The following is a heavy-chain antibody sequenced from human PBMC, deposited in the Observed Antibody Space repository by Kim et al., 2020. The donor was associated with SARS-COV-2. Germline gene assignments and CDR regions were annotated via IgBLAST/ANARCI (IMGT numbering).Heavy chain of an antibody. D-gene: IGHD3-22*01. CDR2: IGTAGDT. V-gene: IGHV3-13*01. CDR1: GFTFSSYD. Sequence: GGSLRLSCAASGFTFSSYDMHWVRQATGKGLEWVSAIGTAGDTYYPGSLKGRFPISRENAKNSLYLQMNSLRAGDTAVYYCAGGDSSGLYDAFDIWGQGTMVTVSS. CDR3: AGGDSSGLYDAFDI. J-gene: IGHJ3*02.